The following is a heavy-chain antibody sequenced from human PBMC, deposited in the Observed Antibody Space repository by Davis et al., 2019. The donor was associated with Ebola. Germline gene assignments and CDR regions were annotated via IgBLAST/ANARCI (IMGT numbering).Heavy chain of an antibody. CDR3: ARDPYYYDSSGYYYYYGMDV. CDR2: INHSGST. D-gene: IGHD3-22*01. CDR1: GGSISSYY. V-gene: IGHV4-34*01. Sequence: MPSETLSLTCTVSGGSISSYYWSWIRQPPGKGLEWIGEINHSGSTNYNPSLKSRVTISVDTSKNQFSLKLSSVTAADTAVYYCARDPYYYDSSGYYYYYGMDVWGQGTTVTVSS. J-gene: IGHJ6*02.